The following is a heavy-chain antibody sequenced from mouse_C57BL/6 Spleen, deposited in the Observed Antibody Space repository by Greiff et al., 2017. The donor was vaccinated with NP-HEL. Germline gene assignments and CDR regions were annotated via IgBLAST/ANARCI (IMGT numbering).Heavy chain of an antibody. CDR2: ISGGGGNT. Sequence: EVQLVESGGGLVKPGASLKLSCAASGFTFSSYTMSWVRQTPEKRLEWVATISGGGGNTNYPDSVKGRATISRDNAKNTLYLQMSSLRSESPALYYCARHGGSSYDWYFDVWGTGTTVTVSS. CDR1: GFTFSSYT. D-gene: IGHD1-1*01. CDR3: ARHGGSSYDWYFDV. V-gene: IGHV5-9*01. J-gene: IGHJ1*03.